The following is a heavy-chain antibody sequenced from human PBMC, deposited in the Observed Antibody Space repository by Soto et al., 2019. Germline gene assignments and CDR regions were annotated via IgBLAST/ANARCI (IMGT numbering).Heavy chain of an antibody. CDR1: GYTFTSYD. V-gene: IGHV1-8*01. CDR2: MNPNSGNT. D-gene: IGHD5-12*01. Sequence: GASVKVSCKASGYTFTSYDINWVRQATGQGLEWMGWMNPNSGNTGYAQKFQGRVTMTRNTSISTAYMELSSLRSEDTAVYYCARITRQGIVATIPYYYYYYMDVWGKGTTVTVSS. J-gene: IGHJ6*03. CDR3: ARITRQGIVATIPYYYYYYMDV.